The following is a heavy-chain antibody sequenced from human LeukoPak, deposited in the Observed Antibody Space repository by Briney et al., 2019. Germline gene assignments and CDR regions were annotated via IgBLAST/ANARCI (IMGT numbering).Heavy chain of an antibody. Sequence: PSETLSLTCTVSGGSISSSSYYWGWIRQSPGKGLEWIGSIYYSGSTNYNPSLKSRVTISVDTSKNQFSLKLSSVTAADTAVYYCAGRRYSYGFVYWGQGTLVTVSS. CDR1: GGSISSSSYY. CDR2: IYYSGST. D-gene: IGHD5-18*01. CDR3: AGRRYSYGFVY. J-gene: IGHJ4*02. V-gene: IGHV4-39*07.